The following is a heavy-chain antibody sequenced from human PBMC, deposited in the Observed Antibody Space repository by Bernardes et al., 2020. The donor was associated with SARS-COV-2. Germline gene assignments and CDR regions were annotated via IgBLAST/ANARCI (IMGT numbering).Heavy chain of an antibody. CDR2: ARSKANNYTT. V-gene: IGHV3-72*01. Sequence: GSLRLSCAASGFTFSDHYMDWVRQAPGKGLEWVGRARSKANNYTTKYAASVKGRFTISRDDSKNSLYLQMNSLKTEDTAVYYCARELPYYYDSSGYSHYYYAMDVWGQGTTVTVSS. J-gene: IGHJ6*02. CDR3: ARELPYYYDSSGYSHYYYAMDV. D-gene: IGHD3-22*01. CDR1: GFTFSDHY.